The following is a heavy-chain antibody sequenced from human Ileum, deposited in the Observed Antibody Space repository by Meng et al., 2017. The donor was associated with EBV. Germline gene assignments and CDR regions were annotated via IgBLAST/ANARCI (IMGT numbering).Heavy chain of an antibody. Sequence: QLVQSGSDVKKPGDSVKVSCNASGYTFSNYGISWLRQAPGQGLEWMGWISAYNGNTNYAQNLQGRVTMTTDTSTGTAYMEVRSLRSDDTAVYYCARAGNGGSYYFTYWGQGTLVTVSS. CDR2: ISAYNGNT. CDR3: ARAGNGGSYYFTY. D-gene: IGHD1-26*01. V-gene: IGHV1-18*01. CDR1: GYTFSNYG. J-gene: IGHJ4*02.